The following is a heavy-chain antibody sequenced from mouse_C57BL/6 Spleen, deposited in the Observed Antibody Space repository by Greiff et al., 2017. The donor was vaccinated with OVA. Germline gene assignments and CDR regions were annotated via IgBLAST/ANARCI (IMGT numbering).Heavy chain of an antibody. Sequence: VQLQQSGPELVKPGASVKISCKASGYAFSSSWMNWVKQRPGKGLEWIGRIYPGDGDTNYNGKFKGKATLTADKSSSTAYMQLSSLTSEDSAVYFCARGERDYGYAMDYWGQGTSVTVSS. D-gene: IGHD2-4*01. V-gene: IGHV1-82*01. CDR2: IYPGDGDT. J-gene: IGHJ4*01. CDR1: GYAFSSSW. CDR3: ARGERDYGYAMDY.